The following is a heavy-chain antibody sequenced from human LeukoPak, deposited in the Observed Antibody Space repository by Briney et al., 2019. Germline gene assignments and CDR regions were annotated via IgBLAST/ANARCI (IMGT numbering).Heavy chain of an antibody. CDR1: GGSISSSNW. J-gene: IGHJ4*02. Sequence: SETLSLTCAVSGGSISSSNWWRWVRQPPGKGLEWIGEIYHSGSTYYNPSLKSRVTLSVDTSKNQFSLKLSSVTAADTAVYYCARLHLLGYCSGGSCYEGYFDYWGQGTLVTVSS. V-gene: IGHV4-4*02. CDR3: ARLHLLGYCSGGSCYEGYFDY. CDR2: IYHSGST. D-gene: IGHD2-15*01.